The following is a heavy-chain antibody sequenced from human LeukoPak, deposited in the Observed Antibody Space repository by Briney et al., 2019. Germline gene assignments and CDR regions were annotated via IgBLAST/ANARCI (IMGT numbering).Heavy chain of an antibody. Sequence: ASVKVSCKASGYTFTGYYMHRVRQAPGQGLEWMGGLDPEDYDPIYAQNFQDRFTMTEDRSTDTFYMELSSLRSEDTALYFCATGRGDYYYFMDVWGKGTTVTVSS. V-gene: IGHV1-24*01. D-gene: IGHD3-10*01. CDR1: GYTFTGYY. CDR2: LDPEDYDP. J-gene: IGHJ6*03. CDR3: ATGRGDYYYFMDV.